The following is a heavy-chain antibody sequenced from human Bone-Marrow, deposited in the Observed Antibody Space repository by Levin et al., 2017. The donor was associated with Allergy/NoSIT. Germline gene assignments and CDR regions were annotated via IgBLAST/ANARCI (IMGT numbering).Heavy chain of an antibody. Sequence: GVLKISCAASGFTFSSYAMSWVRQAPGKGLEWVSAISGSGGSTYYADSVKGRFTISRDNSKNTLYLQMNSLRAEDTAVYYCATRGLLCSGYYGMDVWGQGTTVTVSS. CDR1: GFTFSSYA. CDR3: ATRGLLCSGYYGMDV. CDR2: ISGSGGST. V-gene: IGHV3-23*01. J-gene: IGHJ6*02. D-gene: IGHD3-10*01.